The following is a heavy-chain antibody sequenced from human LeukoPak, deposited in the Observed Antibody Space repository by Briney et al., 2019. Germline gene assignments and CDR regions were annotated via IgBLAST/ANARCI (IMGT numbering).Heavy chain of an antibody. D-gene: IGHD6-6*01. CDR2: INPNSGGT. J-gene: IGHJ5*02. V-gene: IGHV1-2*02. CDR3: ATDSRLSSSFRRMGFDP. Sequence: ASVKVSCKASGYTFTGYYMHWVRQAPGQGLEWMGWINPNSGGTNCAQKFQGRVTMTRDTSINTAYMELSSLRSEDTAVYYCATDSRLSSSFRRMGFDPWGQGTLVTVSS. CDR1: GYTFTGYY.